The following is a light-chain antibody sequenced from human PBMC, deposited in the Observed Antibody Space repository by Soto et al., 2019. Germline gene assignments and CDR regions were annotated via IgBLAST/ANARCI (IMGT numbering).Light chain of an antibody. CDR2: DAS. CDR3: QQFSSYPLT. V-gene: IGKV3-20*01. CDR1: QTVRNNY. J-gene: IGKJ4*01. Sequence: EFVLTQSPGTLSLWPGERATPSCRASQTVRNNYLAWYQQKPGQAPRLLIYDASSRATGIPDRFSGGGSGTDFTLTFSRLEPEDFAVYYCQQFSSYPLTFGGGTKVDIK.